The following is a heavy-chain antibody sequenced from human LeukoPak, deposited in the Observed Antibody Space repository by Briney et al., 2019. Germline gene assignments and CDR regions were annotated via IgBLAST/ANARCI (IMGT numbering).Heavy chain of an antibody. CDR1: GFTFSSYS. Sequence: GGSLRLSCAASGFTFSSYSMNWVRQAPGKGRGWVSYISSSSSTIYYADSVKGRFTSSRDNAKSSLYLQMNSLRAEDTAVYYCARDFHRRNYDSSGYYTAFDIWGQGTMVTVSS. CDR3: ARDFHRRNYDSSGYYTAFDI. CDR2: ISSSSSTI. D-gene: IGHD3-22*01. V-gene: IGHV3-48*01. J-gene: IGHJ3*02.